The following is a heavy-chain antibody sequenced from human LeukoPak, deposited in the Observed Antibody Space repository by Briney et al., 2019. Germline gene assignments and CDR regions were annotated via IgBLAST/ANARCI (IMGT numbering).Heavy chain of an antibody. Sequence: PGGSLRLSCTASGFTFGDYAMSWFRQAPGKGLVWVSRVNTDGRTTNYADSVRGRFTISRDNAENTLYLQMNSLRVEDTAVYYCSMDLSGAHDYWGQGSVVTVSS. D-gene: IGHD2-2*03. J-gene: IGHJ4*02. CDR2: VNTDGRTT. CDR1: GFTFGDYA. CDR3: SMDLSGAHDY. V-gene: IGHV3-74*01.